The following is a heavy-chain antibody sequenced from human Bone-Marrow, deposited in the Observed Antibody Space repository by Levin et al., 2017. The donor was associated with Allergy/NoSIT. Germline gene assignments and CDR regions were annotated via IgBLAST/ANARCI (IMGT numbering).Heavy chain of an antibody. Sequence: SVKVSCKASGDTFNNYVMKWVRQAPGQGLEWMGVIIPNFGTPKYAPKFQGRVTITADASTSTVYMELSRLRSDDTAIYYCARPPRGAGWNGVNVWGQGTTVIVSS. V-gene: IGHV1-69*13. CDR3: ARPPRGAGWNGVNV. D-gene: IGHD3-10*01. CDR1: GDTFNNYV. J-gene: IGHJ6*02. CDR2: IIPNFGTP.